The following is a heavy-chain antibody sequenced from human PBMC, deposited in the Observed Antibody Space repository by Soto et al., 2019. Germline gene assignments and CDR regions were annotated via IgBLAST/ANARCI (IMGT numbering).Heavy chain of an antibody. V-gene: IGHV3-72*01. Sequence: EVQLVESGGGLVQPGGSLRLSCAASGFTFSDHYMNWVRQAPGKGLEWVGRSRNKANSYSTEYAASVKGRFTITRDESKTSLYLQMNRLKTENAAVYYSARFSGSYTRGLDYWGQGTLVTVSS. CDR2: SRNKANSYST. CDR3: ARFSGSYTRGLDY. J-gene: IGHJ4*02. CDR1: GFTFSDHY. D-gene: IGHD1-26*01.